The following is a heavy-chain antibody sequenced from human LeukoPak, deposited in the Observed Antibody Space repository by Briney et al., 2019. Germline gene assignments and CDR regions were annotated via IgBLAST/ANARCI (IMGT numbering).Heavy chain of an antibody. CDR1: GFTFSSYS. Sequence: GGSLRLSCAASGFTFSSYSMNWVRQAPGKGLEWVSYISSSSSTIYYADSVKGRFTISRDNAKNSLYLQMNSLRAEDTAVYYCASYHDDYVWGSYLFDYWGQGTLVTVSS. CDR3: ASYHDDYVWGSYLFDY. V-gene: IGHV3-48*01. D-gene: IGHD3-16*02. J-gene: IGHJ4*02. CDR2: ISSSSSTI.